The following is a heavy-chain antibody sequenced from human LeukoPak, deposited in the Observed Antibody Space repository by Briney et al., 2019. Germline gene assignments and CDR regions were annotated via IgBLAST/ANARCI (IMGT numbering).Heavy chain of an antibody. Sequence: PSETLSLTCAVSGYSISSGYYWGWIRQPPGKGLEWIGSIYHSGSTYYNPSLKSRLTISIDTSKNQFFLRLNSVTAADTAVYYCARVRGYCSGATCYDIIDYWGQGTLVTVSS. V-gene: IGHV4-38-2*01. CDR1: GYSISSGYY. J-gene: IGHJ4*02. CDR3: ARVRGYCSGATCYDIIDY. D-gene: IGHD2-15*01. CDR2: IYHSGST.